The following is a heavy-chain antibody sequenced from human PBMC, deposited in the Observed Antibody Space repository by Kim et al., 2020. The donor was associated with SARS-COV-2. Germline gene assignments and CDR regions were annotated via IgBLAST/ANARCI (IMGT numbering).Heavy chain of an antibody. J-gene: IGHJ4*02. V-gene: IGHV3-53*01. CDR1: GFTVISDY. Sequence: GGSLRLSCAVSGFTVISDYMTWVRQAPGKGLEWVSVTYRDGYTYYTDSVKGRFTISRDPSKNTLSLQMNGLTVADTAVYYCTRMRGEAVNYSVNWGQGTLVTVSS. CDR2: TYRDGYT. D-gene: IGHD1-7*01. CDR3: TRMRGEAVNYSVN.